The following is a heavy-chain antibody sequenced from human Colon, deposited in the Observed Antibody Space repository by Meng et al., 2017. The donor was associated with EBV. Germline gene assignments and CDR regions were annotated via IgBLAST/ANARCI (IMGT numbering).Heavy chain of an antibody. CDR2: INHSGSA. V-gene: IGHV4-34*02. D-gene: IGHD2-2*03. CDR1: GGSLSGYY. J-gene: IGHJ4*02. CDR3: ARTFGYCSNNNCPRTLGY. Sequence: VQLQQGGAGPLKPSETLSLTCGVSGGSLSGYYWSWIRHFPGRTLEFIGDINHSGSANYNPSLRSRVTISVDTSKNQIFLNLHSVTAADTAVYHCARTFGYCSNNNCPRTLGYWGQGTLVTVSS.